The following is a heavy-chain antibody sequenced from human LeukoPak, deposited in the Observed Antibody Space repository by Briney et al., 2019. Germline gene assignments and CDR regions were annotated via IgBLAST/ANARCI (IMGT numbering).Heavy chain of an antibody. J-gene: IGHJ4*02. CDR2: ISSSSSTI. CDR1: GFTFSSYS. D-gene: IGHD6-6*01. V-gene: IGHV3-48*02. CDR3: ARGEGIYSSSSPFDY. Sequence: GGSLRLSCAASGFTFSSYSMNWVRQAPGKGLEWVSYISSSSSTIYYADSVKGRFTISRDNAKNSPYLQMNSLRDEDTAVYYCARGEGIYSSSSPFDYWGQGTLVTVSS.